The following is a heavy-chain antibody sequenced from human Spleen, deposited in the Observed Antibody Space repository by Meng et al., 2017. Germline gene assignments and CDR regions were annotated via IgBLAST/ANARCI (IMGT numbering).Heavy chain of an antibody. V-gene: IGHV1-2*06. CDR3: ARDLVRGDFDY. CDR2: INPNSGGT. J-gene: IGHJ4*02. Sequence: ASVKVSCKASGYTFTGYYMHWLRQAPGQGLEWMGRINPNSGGTNYAQKFQGRVTMTRDTSISTAYMELSRLRSDDTAVYYCARDLVRGDFDYWRQGTLVTVSS. D-gene: IGHD3-10*01. CDR1: GYTFTGYY.